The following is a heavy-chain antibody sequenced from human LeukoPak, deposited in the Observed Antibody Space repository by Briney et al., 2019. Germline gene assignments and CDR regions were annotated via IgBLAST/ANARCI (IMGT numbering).Heavy chain of an antibody. Sequence: PGGSLRLSCAASGFTFSSYAMHWVRQAPGKGLEYVSAISSNGGSTCYANSVKGRFTISRDNSKNTLYLQMGSLRAEDMAVYYCARGFGGSFNWFDPWGQGTLVTVSS. D-gene: IGHD1-26*01. J-gene: IGHJ5*02. CDR1: GFTFSSYA. CDR3: ARGFGGSFNWFDP. V-gene: IGHV3-64*01. CDR2: ISSNGGST.